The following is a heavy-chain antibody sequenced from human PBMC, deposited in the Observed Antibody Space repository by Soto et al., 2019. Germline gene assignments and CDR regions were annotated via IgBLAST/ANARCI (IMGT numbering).Heavy chain of an antibody. CDR2: ISYDGSNK. J-gene: IGHJ6*02. D-gene: IGHD2-21*02. Sequence: PGGSLGLSCAASGFTFSSYAMHWVRQAPGKGLEWVAVISYDGSNKYYADSVKGRFTISRDNSKNTLYLQMNSLRAEDTAVYYCARGKEVTWSYYYYVTDVWGQGTTVTVSS. CDR1: GFTFSSYA. CDR3: ARGKEVTWSYYYYVTDV. V-gene: IGHV3-30-3*01.